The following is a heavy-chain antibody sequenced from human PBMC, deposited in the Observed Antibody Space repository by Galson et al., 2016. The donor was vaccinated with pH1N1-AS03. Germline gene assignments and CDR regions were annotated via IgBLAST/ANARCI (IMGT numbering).Heavy chain of an antibody. CDR1: GFSLNTNGVG. V-gene: IGHV2-5*02. D-gene: IGHD1-1*01. Sequence: PALVKPTQTLTLTCDFSGFSLNTNGVGVGWIRQPPGKPLEWLALIYWDGDKHYSPSLKNRLTVTKDTSKNQVVLTMTNLDPVDTAAYFCARDFNWRIDYWGQGTLVTVSS. CDR2: IYWDGDK. CDR3: ARDFNWRIDY. J-gene: IGHJ4*02.